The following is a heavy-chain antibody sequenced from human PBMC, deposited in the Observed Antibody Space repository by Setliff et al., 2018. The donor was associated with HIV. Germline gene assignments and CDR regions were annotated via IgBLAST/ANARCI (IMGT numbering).Heavy chain of an antibody. D-gene: IGHD5-12*01. J-gene: IGHJ6*02. V-gene: IGHV1-8*01. CDR1: GYAFTSYD. Sequence: ASVKVSCKASGYAFTSYDINWVRPATGQGLEWMGWMNPNSGNTGYAQKFRGRVTMTRNTSISTAYMELSSLRSEDTAVYYCAIAWDGYNFYYYYGMDVWGQGTTVTVSS. CDR3: AIAWDGYNFYYYYGMDV. CDR2: MNPNSGNT.